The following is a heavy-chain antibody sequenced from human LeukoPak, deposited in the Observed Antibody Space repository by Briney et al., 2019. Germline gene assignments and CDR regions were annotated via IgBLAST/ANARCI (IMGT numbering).Heavy chain of an antibody. D-gene: IGHD5-12*01. V-gene: IGHV3-74*01. CDR1: GFTFSSYW. Sequence: GGSLRLSCAASGFTFSSYWMHWVRQAPGKGLVWVSRINSDGSSTSYADSVKGRFTISRDNAKNTLYLQMNSLRAEDTAVYYCARGNSGYDYPLDYWGQGTLVTVSS. J-gene: IGHJ4*02. CDR3: ARGNSGYDYPLDY. CDR2: INSDGSST.